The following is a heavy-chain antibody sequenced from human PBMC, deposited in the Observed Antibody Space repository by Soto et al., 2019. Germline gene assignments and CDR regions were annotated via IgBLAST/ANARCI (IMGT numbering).Heavy chain of an antibody. J-gene: IGHJ4*02. CDR1: GYTFTSYA. CDR3: ARSIVVVTALDY. CDR2: INAGNGNT. V-gene: IGHV1-3*05. Sequence: QVQLVQSGAEEKKPGASVKVSCKASGYTFTSYAMHWVRQAPGQRLEWMGWINAGNGNTKYSQKFQGRVTITRDTSASTAYMELSSLRSEDTVVYYCARSIVVVTALDYWGQGTLVTVPS. D-gene: IGHD2-21*02.